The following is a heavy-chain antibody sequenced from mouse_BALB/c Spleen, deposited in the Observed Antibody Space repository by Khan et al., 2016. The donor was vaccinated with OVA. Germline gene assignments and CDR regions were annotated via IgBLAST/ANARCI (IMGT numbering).Heavy chain of an antibody. Sequence: QVQLQESGTELLKPGTSVKLSCKASGYSFTNYDIHWVRQRPEQGLEWIGWIFPGNGNIQYNEKFKDKATLTIDKSSSTAYMRLSSVTYEDSDVYCCARGEGGNFDYWGQGTILTVSS. D-gene: IGHD1-1*02. V-gene: IGHV1S56*01. CDR2: IFPGNGNI. CDR3: ARGEGGNFDY. CDR1: GYSFTNYD. J-gene: IGHJ2*01.